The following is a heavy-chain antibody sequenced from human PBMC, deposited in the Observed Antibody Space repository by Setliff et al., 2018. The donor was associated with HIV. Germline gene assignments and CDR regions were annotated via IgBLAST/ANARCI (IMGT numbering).Heavy chain of an antibody. J-gene: IGHJ4*02. Sequence: SETLSLTCTVSGDSINSGNYYWSWIRQHPGKGLEWIGYIYYSGSTYYSPSLESRVTISEDTSKNQFSLKMRSVTAADTAVYYCATSPAGEILGSRPFYFDYWGQGTLVTVSS. CDR3: ATSPAGEILGSRPFYFDY. D-gene: IGHD3-10*01. V-gene: IGHV4-31*03. CDR1: GDSINSGNYY. CDR2: IYYSGST.